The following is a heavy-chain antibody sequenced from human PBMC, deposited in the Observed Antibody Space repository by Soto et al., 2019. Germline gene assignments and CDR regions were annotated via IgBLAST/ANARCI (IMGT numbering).Heavy chain of an antibody. J-gene: IGHJ3*02. CDR2: ISYDGSNK. CDR3: ARGEADYGGSHDAFDI. CDR1: GFTFSSYA. V-gene: IGHV3-30-3*01. Sequence: QVQLVESGGGVVQPGRSLRLSCAASGFTFSSYAMHWVRQAPGKGLEWVAVISYDGSNKYYADSVKGRFTISRDNSKNTLYLQMNSLRAEDTAVYYCARGEADYGGSHDAFDIWGQGTMVTVSS. D-gene: IGHD4-17*01.